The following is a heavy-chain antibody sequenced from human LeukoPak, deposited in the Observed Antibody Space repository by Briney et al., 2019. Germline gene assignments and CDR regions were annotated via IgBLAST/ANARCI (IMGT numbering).Heavy chain of an antibody. CDR3: ARGANYYDSSGYSATFDY. CDR2: INHSGST. D-gene: IGHD3-22*01. Sequence: PSETLSLTCAVYGASFSGYYWNWIRQPPGKGLEWIGEINHSGSTNYNPSLKSRVTMSVDTSKNQFSLRPSSVTAADTAVYYCARGANYYDSSGYSATFDYWGQGTLVTVSS. CDR1: GASFSGYY. V-gene: IGHV4-34*01. J-gene: IGHJ4*02.